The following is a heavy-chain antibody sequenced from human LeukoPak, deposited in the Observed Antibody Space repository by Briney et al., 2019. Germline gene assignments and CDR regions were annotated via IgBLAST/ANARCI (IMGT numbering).Heavy chain of an antibody. CDR3: AKNWRPFTWYFDL. J-gene: IGHJ2*01. CDR2: IRYDGSNK. V-gene: IGHV3-30*02. CDR1: GFTFSSYG. D-gene: IGHD2/OR15-2a*01. Sequence: GGSLRLSCAASGFTFSSYGMHWVRQAPGKGLGWEAFIRYDGSNKYYADSVKSRFTISRDNAKNSLYLQMNSLRAEDTALSYCAKNWRPFTWYFDLWGRGTLVTVSS.